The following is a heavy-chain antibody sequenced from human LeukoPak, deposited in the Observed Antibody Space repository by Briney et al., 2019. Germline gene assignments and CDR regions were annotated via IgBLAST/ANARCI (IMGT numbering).Heavy chain of an antibody. CDR1: GYTFTNYA. J-gene: IGHJ4*02. V-gene: IGHV7-4-1*02. Sequence: ASVKVSCKASGYTFTNYAMDWVRQAPGQGLEWMGWINTNTGNPTYAQGFTGRFVFSLDTSVSTAYLQISSLKAEDTAVYYCARDPNHYYDSSGYYGDYWGQGTLVTVSS. D-gene: IGHD3-22*01. CDR3: ARDPNHYYDSSGYYGDY. CDR2: INTNTGNP.